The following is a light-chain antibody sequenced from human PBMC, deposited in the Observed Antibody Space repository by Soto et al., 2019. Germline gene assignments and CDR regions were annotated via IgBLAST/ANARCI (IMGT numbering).Light chain of an antibody. V-gene: IGLV2-14*01. Sequence: QSVLTQPASVSGSPGQSITISCTGTSSDVGAYNYVSWYQKNPGKAPKLMIFDVSNRPSGVSNRFSGSKSGNTASLTFSGLQAEDEADYYCTSYTSSSTYVFGTGTKVTVL. CDR2: DVS. CDR3: TSYTSSSTYV. CDR1: SSDVGAYNY. J-gene: IGLJ1*01.